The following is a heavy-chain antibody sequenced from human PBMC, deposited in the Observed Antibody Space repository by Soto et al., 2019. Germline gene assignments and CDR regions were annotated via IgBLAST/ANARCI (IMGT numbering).Heavy chain of an antibody. D-gene: IGHD4-17*01. Sequence: SETLSLTCDVYGGSFSGYIWTWIRQTPGKGLQWIGQINHSGSANYNPSLKSRVTISVHASNSQFSLELSSVTAADTAVYFCARDPLYGYGDLSHVFDIWGQGTMVT. V-gene: IGHV4-34*01. J-gene: IGHJ3*02. CDR3: ARDPLYGYGDLSHVFDI. CDR2: INHSGSA. CDR1: GGSFSGYI.